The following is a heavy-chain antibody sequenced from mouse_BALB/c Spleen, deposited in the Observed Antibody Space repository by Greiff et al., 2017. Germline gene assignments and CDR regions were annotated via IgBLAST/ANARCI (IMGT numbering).Heavy chain of an antibody. CDR2: INPSSGYT. J-gene: IGHJ4*01. D-gene: IGHD1-1*01. V-gene: IGHV1-4*01. CDR1: GYTFTSYT. Sequence: VQLQESGAELARPGASVKMSCKASGYTFTSYTMHWVKQRPGQGLEWIGYINPSSGYTNYNQKFKDKATLTADKSSSTAYMQLSSLTSEDSAVYYGARSCYYCSSPSYAMDYWGQGTSVTVSS. CDR3: ARSCYYCSSPSYAMDY.